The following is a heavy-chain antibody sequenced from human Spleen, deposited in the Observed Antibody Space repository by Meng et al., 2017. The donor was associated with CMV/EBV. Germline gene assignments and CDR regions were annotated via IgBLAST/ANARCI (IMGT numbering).Heavy chain of an antibody. CDR3: AGSGSYFFDY. Sequence: GESLKISCAASGFTFSNYAMNWVRQAPGKGLEWVSVIYRGDFIYYADSVKGRFTISRDTPKNTVYLQMHSLRAEDTAVYYCAGSGSYFFDYWGQGTLVTVSS. J-gene: IGHJ4*02. V-gene: IGHV3-53*01. D-gene: IGHD3-10*01. CDR1: GFTFSNYA. CDR2: IYRGDFI.